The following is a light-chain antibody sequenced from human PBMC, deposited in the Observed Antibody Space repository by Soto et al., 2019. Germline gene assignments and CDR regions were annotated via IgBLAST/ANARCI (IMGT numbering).Light chain of an antibody. CDR2: GAS. CDR3: QHYNKWPPLT. J-gene: IGKJ5*01. V-gene: IGKV3-15*01. Sequence: EIEMTQSPATLSVSPGERVTLFCRASQSVASKLAWYQQKAGQVPRLLIYGASTRDTGIPARLSGGGSVTEFNLSSSSLQAEDFEVYYSQHYNKWPPLTFGQGTRL. CDR1: QSVASK.